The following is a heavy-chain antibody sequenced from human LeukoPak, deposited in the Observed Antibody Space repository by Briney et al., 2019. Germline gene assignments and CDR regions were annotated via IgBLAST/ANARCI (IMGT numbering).Heavy chain of an antibody. V-gene: IGHV1-18*01. CDR1: GYSFTSYG. J-gene: IGHJ4*02. D-gene: IGHD3-10*01. CDR2: SSAHNSNT. Sequence: ASVKVSCKASGYSFTSYGISWVRQAPGQGDEWRGWSSAHNSNTNYAQKLQGRVTMATDTSTSTAYMELRSLRSDDTAVYYCARDLLEGGRPLWFGELFEYWGQGTLVTVSS. CDR3: ARDLLEGGRPLWFGELFEY.